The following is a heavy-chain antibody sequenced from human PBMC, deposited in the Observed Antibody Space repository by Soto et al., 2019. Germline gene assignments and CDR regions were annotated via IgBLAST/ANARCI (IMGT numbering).Heavy chain of an antibody. CDR2: ISYDGSNK. D-gene: IGHD6-19*01. J-gene: IGHJ5*02. V-gene: IGHV3-30-3*01. CDR1: GFTFSSYA. Sequence: QVQLVESGGGVVQPGRSLRLSCAASGFTFSSYAMHWVRQAPGKGLEWVAVISYDGSNKYYADSVKGRFTISRDNSKNTRYLQMNSLRAEDTAVYYCGSDPQSSGWYDWFDPGGQGTLVTVTS. CDR3: GSDPQSSGWYDWFDP.